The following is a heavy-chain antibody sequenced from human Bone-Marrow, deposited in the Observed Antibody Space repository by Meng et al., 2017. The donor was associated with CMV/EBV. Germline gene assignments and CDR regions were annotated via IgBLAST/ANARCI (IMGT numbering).Heavy chain of an antibody. D-gene: IGHD3-16*01. J-gene: IGHJ4*02. CDR3: ARAQNRGGIDPQKYYFDY. V-gene: IGHV4-59*01. CDR1: GGSISSYY. Sequence: SETLSLTCTVSGGSISSYYWSWIRQPPGKGLEWIGYIYYSGSTNYNPSLKSRVTISVDTSKNQFSLKLSSVTAADTAVYYCARAQNRGGIDPQKYYFDYWGQGTLVTVSS. CDR2: IYYSGST.